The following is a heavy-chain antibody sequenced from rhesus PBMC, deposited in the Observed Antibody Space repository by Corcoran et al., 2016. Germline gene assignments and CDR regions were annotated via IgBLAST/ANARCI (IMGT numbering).Heavy chain of an antibody. V-gene: IGHV4S19*01. CDR1: GGSISTTNW. CDR2: ISGSSGNT. D-gene: IGHD4-17*01. Sequence: QVQLQESGPGLVKPSETLSLTCAVSGGSISTTNWWSWIRQSPGKGLEWIGYISGSSGNTYYNPSLKSRVTISKDTSKSQFSLKLSSVTAADTAVYYCARDPPESEVTFDYWGQGVLVTVSS. J-gene: IGHJ4*01. CDR3: ARDPPESEVTFDY.